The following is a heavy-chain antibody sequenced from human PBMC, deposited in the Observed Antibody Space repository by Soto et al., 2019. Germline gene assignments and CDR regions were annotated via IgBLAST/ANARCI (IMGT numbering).Heavy chain of an antibody. CDR3: ARDLDSSGHRIWYY. CDR2: IIPIFGTA. Sequence: SVKVSCKASGGTFSRYAISCVLQSPGQGLEWMGGIIPIFGTANYAQKFQGRVTITADESTSTAYMELSSLRSEDTAVYYCARDLDSSGHRIWYYWGREPWSPSPQ. D-gene: IGHD3-22*01. CDR1: GGTFSRYA. J-gene: IGHJ4*02. V-gene: IGHV1-69*13.